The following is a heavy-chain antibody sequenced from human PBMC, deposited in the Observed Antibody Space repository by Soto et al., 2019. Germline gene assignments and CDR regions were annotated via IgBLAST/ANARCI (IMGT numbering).Heavy chain of an antibody. Sequence: PGESLKISCKGSGYSFTSYWIGWVRQMPGKGLEWMGIIYPGDSDTRYSPSFQGQVTISADKSISTAYLQWRSLKASDTAMYYCARQASVEMATMPGDAFDIWGQGTMVTVSS. CDR1: GYSFTSYW. V-gene: IGHV5-51*01. J-gene: IGHJ3*02. CDR2: IYPGDSDT. CDR3: ARQASVEMATMPGDAFDI. D-gene: IGHD5-12*01.